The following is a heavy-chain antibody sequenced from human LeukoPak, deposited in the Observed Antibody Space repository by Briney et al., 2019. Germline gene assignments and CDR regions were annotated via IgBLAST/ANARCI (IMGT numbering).Heavy chain of an antibody. CDR2: IHPGDSDT. J-gene: IGHJ5*02. CDR3: ARPKAAAGIVGWFDP. Sequence: GESLKISCKGSGYSFTSYWIGWVRQMPGKGLEWMGIIHPGDSDTRYSLSFQGQVTISADKSISTAYLQWSSLKASDTAMYYCARPKAAAGIVGWFDPWGQGTLVTVSS. CDR1: GYSFTSYW. V-gene: IGHV5-51*01. D-gene: IGHD6-13*01.